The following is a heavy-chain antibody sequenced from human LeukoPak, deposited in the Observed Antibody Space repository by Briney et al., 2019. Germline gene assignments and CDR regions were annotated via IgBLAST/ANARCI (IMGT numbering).Heavy chain of an antibody. CDR2: INDGGDT. D-gene: IGHD5-24*01. V-gene: IGHV4-34*01. CDR1: GGSFSGYD. CDR3: ARVLGWKVATMGLFFMDV. J-gene: IGHJ6*03. Sequence: PSETLSLTCGLYGGSFSGYDWSWVRQPPGKGLEWIGEINDGGDTNYNPSLKSRVTMSVDTSKNHFSLEVRSMTAADTAVYYCARVLGWKVATMGLFFMDVWGEGTTVTVSS.